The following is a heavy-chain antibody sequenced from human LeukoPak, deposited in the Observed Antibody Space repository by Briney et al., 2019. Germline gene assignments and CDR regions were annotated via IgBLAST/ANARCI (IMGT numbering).Heavy chain of an antibody. CDR1: GFTFSSYA. CDR2: ISGGGGTT. CDR3: AKDLGYCSSTTCYGFDY. V-gene: IGHV3-23*01. D-gene: IGHD2-2*01. J-gene: IGHJ4*02. Sequence: PGGSLRLSCAASGFTFSSYAMSWVRQAPGKGLEWLSSISGGGGTTYYADSVKGRFTSSRDNSKNTLYLQMNSLRAEDTAFYYCAKDLGYCSSTTCYGFDYWGQGTLVTVSS.